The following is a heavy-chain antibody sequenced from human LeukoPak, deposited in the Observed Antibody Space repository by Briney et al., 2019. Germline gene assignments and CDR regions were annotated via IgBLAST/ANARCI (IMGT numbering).Heavy chain of an antibody. J-gene: IGHJ4*01. Sequence: GGSLRLSCAASGFTFSNAWMSWVRPAPGKGREWVVRIKSKTDGGTTDYAAPVKGRFTISRDHSKNTLYLQMNSLKTEDTAVYYCTTDPHWLNTFDFWGQGTLVTVSS. CDR1: GFTFSNAW. CDR2: IKSKTDGGTT. V-gene: IGHV3-15*01. CDR3: TTDPHWLNTFDF. D-gene: IGHD3-9*01.